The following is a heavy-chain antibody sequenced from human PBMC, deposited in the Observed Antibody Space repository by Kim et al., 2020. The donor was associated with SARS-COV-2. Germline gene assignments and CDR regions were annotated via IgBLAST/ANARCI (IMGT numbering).Heavy chain of an antibody. CDR2: MNPNSGNT. CDR1: GYTFTSYD. D-gene: IGHD3-9*01. J-gene: IGHJ5*02. CDR3: ARAGRYFDWLRTTLHRNWFHP. V-gene: IGHV1-8*01. Sequence: ASVKVSCKASGYTFTSYDINWVRQATGQGLEWMGWMNPNSGNTGYAQKFQGRVTMTRNTSISTAYMELSSLRSEDTAVYYCARAGRYFDWLRTTLHRNWFHPWGQGTLVTVSS.